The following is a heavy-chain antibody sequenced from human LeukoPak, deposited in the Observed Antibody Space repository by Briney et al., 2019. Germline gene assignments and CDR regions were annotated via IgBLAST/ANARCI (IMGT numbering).Heavy chain of an antibody. CDR2: ISAYNGNT. CDR1: GYTFTSYG. CDR3: ARDARKRITMVQGSTPYYYYYMDV. D-gene: IGHD3-10*01. Sequence: ASVKVSCKASGYTFTSYGISWVRQAPGQGLEWMGWISAYNGNTNYAQKLQGRVTMTTDTSTSTAYMELRSLRSDDTAVYYCARDARKRITMVQGSTPYYYYYMDVWGKGTTVTVSS. V-gene: IGHV1-18*01. J-gene: IGHJ6*03.